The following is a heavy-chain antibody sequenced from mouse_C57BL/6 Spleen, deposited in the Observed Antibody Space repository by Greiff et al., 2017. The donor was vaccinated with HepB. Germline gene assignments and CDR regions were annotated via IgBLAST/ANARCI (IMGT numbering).Heavy chain of an antibody. J-gene: IGHJ4*01. CDR2: IWRGGST. V-gene: IGHV2-5*01. D-gene: IGHD2-5*01. CDR1: GFSLTSYG. CDR3: AKDEDYSNYYDAMDY. Sequence: VMLVESGPGLVQPSQSLSITCTVSGFSLTSYGVHWVRQSPGKGLEWLGVIWRGGSTDYNAAFMSRLTITKDNSKSQVFFKMNSLQADDTAIYVCAKDEDYSNYYDAMDYWGQGTSVTVSS.